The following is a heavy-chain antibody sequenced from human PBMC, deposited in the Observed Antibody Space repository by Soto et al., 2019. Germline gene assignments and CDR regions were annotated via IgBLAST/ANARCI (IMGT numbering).Heavy chain of an antibody. CDR2: IVVGSGNT. J-gene: IGHJ3*01. CDR1: GFTFTSSA. V-gene: IGHV1-58*01. CDR3: ARGVVGSSWYD. Sequence: SVKVSCKASGFTFTSSAVQWGRQARGQRLEWIGWIVVGSGNTNYAQKFQERVTITRDMSTSTAYMELSSVTAADTAVYYCARGVVGSSWYDWGQGTMVTGSS. D-gene: IGHD6-13*01.